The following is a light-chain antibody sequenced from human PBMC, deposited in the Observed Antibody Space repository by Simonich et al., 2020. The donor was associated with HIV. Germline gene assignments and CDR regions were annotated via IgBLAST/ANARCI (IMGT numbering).Light chain of an antibody. J-gene: IGKJ4*01. Sequence: DIVMTQSPDSLAVSLGERATINCKSSQSVLYSSNNKNYLAWYQQKPGQPPKLLIYWASTRESGVTDRFSGSGSGTDFTLTISSLEPEDFAVYYCQQYGSSLSFGGGTKVEIK. CDR1: QSVLYSSNNKNY. CDR3: QQYGSSLS. CDR2: WAS. V-gene: IGKV4-1*01.